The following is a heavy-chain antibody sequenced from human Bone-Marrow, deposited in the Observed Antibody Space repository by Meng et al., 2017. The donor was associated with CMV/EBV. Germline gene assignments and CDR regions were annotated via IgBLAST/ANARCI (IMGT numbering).Heavy chain of an antibody. Sequence: ASVKVSCKASGYTFTDYYMHWVRQAPGQGLEWMGIINPSGGTTSYAQKFEGRITMTRDTSTSTMYMELNGLRSEDTAVYYCARDRESGITIFGVAPWYWGQGTLVTVSS. J-gene: IGHJ4*02. CDR3: ARDRESGITIFGVAPWY. CDR2: INPSGGTT. CDR1: GYTFTDYY. D-gene: IGHD3-3*01. V-gene: IGHV1-46*01.